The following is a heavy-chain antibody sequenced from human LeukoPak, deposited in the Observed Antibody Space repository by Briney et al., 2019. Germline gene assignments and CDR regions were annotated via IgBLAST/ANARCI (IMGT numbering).Heavy chain of an antibody. V-gene: IGHV4-34*01. J-gene: IGHJ5*02. CDR2: INHTGST. CDR1: GGSFSSYY. CDR3: ARPQGTMVRGVISWFDP. D-gene: IGHD3-10*01. Sequence: PSETLSLTCGVYGGSFSSYYWSWIRQPPGKGLEWIGEINHTGSTNYNPSLKSRVTISVDTSKNQFSLKLSSVTAADTAVYYCARPQGTMVRGVISWFDPWGQGTLVTASS.